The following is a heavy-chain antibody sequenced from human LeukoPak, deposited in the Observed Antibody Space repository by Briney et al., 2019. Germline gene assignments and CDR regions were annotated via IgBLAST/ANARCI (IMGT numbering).Heavy chain of an antibody. D-gene: IGHD3-22*01. Sequence: SETLSLTCTVSGGSITGDPHYWTWIRQSAGEGLEWLGHVSASGRPTYNPSLKSRVAISVDTSKKKFFLRLDSVTAADTAVYYCARANYYDSTGCYHDYWGQGTLVTVSS. V-gene: IGHV4-61*09. J-gene: IGHJ4*02. CDR3: ARANYYDSTGCYHDY. CDR2: VSASGRP. CDR1: GGSITGDPHY.